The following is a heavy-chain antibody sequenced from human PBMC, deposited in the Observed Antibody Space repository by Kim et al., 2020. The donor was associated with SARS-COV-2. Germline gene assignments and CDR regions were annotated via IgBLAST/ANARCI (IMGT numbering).Heavy chain of an antibody. Sequence: GGSLRLSCAASGFTFSSYAMHWVRQAPGKGLEWVAVISYDGSNKYYADSVKGRFTISRDNSKNTLYLQMNSLRAEDTAVYYCARWGPPGATFDDYWGQGTLVTVSS. CDR2: ISYDGSNK. CDR3: ARWGPPGATFDDY. CDR1: GFTFSSYA. V-gene: IGHV3-30-3*01. D-gene: IGHD1-26*01. J-gene: IGHJ4*02.